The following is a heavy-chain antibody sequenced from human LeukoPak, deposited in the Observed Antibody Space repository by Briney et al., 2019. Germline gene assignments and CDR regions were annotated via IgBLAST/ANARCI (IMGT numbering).Heavy chain of an antibody. CDR2: IIPIFGTA. V-gene: IGHV1-69*13. Sequence: SVKVSCKASGGTFSSYAISWVRQAPGQGLEWVGGIIPIFGTANYAQKFQGRVTITADESTSTAYMELSSLRSEDTAVYYCARDSRWPRGAFDIWGQGTMVTVSS. CDR1: GGTFSSYA. J-gene: IGHJ3*02. CDR3: ARDSRWPRGAFDI. D-gene: IGHD4-23*01.